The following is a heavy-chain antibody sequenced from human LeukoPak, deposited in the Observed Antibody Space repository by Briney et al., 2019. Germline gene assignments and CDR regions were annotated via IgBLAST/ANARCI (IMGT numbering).Heavy chain of an antibody. CDR3: ARESNVVVPAAISPAFDI. V-gene: IGHV4-30-4*08. J-gene: IGHJ3*02. CDR2: IYYSGST. D-gene: IGHD2-2*02. CDR1: GGSISSGDYY. Sequence: SQTLSLTCTVSGGSISSGDYYWSWIRQPRGKGLEWIGYIYYSGSTYYNPSLKSRVTISVDTSKNQFSLKLSSVTAADTAVYYCARESNVVVPAAISPAFDIWGQGTMVTVYS.